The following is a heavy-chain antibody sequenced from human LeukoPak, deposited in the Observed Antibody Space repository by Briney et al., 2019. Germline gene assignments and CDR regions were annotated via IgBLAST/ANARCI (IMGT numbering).Heavy chain of an antibody. J-gene: IGHJ6*03. D-gene: IGHD3-22*01. CDR3: ARSSEGRYYYDSSGFSYYYYYMDV. CDR1: SGSFSGYY. Sequence: SETLSLTCAVYSGSFSGYYWSWIRQPPGKGLEWIGEINQSGNTKYSSSFKSRVTISVETSKNQFSLKLSSVTAADTAVYFCARSSEGRYYYDSSGFSYYYYYMDVWGKGTTVTISS. CDR2: INQSGNT. V-gene: IGHV4-34*01.